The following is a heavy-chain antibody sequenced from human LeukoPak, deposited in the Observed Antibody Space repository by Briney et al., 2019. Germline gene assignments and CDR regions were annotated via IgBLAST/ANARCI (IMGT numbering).Heavy chain of an antibody. CDR3: VKGLEYWHDSRSNCCNFFDP. CDR2: ISANGGRT. D-gene: IGHD2-8*02. V-gene: IGHV3-23*01. Sequence: GGSLRLSCAASGFTLCCYAMAGVRQAPGKGLEWVSGISANGGRTYYADSVKGRFTISRDNSKNTLYVQMNSLRAEDKAIYYCVKGLEYWHDSRSNCCNFFDPWGQGTLVTVSS. CDR1: GFTLCCYA. J-gene: IGHJ5*02.